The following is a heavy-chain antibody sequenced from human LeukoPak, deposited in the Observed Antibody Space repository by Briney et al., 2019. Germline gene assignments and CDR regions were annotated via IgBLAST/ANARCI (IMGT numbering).Heavy chain of an antibody. D-gene: IGHD3-16*01. J-gene: IGHJ4*02. V-gene: IGHV4-34*01. CDR3: ARGLLDSY. CDR2: INHSGGT. CDR1: GGSFSGYY. Sequence: TSSETLSLTCAVYGGSFSGYYWTWIRQSPGKGLEWIGEINHSGGTNYNPSLKSRVTISVDTSKNQFSLKLTSVTAADTAVYYCARGLLDSYWGQGTLVTVSS.